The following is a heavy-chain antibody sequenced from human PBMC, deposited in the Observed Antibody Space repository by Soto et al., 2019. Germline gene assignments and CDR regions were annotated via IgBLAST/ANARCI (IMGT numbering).Heavy chain of an antibody. V-gene: IGHV1-46*01. CDR2: INPSGGST. CDR1: GYTFTSYY. J-gene: IGHJ6*02. Sequence: ASVKVSCKASGYTFTSYYMHWVRQTPGQGLEWMGIINPSGGSTSYAQKFQGRVTMTRDTSTSTVYMELSSLRSEDTAVYYCARDVVVPAAILMAYYYYGMDVWGQGTTVTVSS. D-gene: IGHD2-2*02. CDR3: ARDVVVPAAILMAYYYYGMDV.